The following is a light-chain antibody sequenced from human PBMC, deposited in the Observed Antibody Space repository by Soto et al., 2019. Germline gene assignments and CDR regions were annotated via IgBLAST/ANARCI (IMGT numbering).Light chain of an antibody. Sequence: QSVLTQPPSVSAAPVQKVTISCSGSSSNIGGNSVSWYQQLPGTAPKLLIYDDDKRPSGIPDRFSGSKSGTSATLGITGFQTGDEADYYCGSWDSSLSAYVFATGTKVHRP. J-gene: IGLJ1*01. CDR3: GSWDSSLSAYV. CDR2: DDD. V-gene: IGLV1-51*01. CDR1: SSNIGGNS.